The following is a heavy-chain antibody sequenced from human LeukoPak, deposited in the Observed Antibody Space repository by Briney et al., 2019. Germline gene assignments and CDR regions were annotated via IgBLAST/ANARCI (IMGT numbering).Heavy chain of an antibody. D-gene: IGHD3/OR15-3a*01. Sequence: GGSLRLSCAASGFTFSSHWMTWVRQAPGKGLEWVAVIWYDGSNKYYADSVKGRFTISRDNSKNTLYLQMNSLRAEDTAVYYCAREVSDWRYFDYWGQGTLVTVSS. J-gene: IGHJ4*02. CDR1: GFTFSSHW. CDR2: IWYDGSNK. CDR3: AREVSDWRYFDY. V-gene: IGHV3-33*08.